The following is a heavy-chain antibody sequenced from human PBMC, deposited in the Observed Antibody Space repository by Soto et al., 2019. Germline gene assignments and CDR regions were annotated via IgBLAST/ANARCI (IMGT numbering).Heavy chain of an antibody. CDR1: GYSFTSYW. Sequence: PGESLKVSCKGSGYSFTSYWIGWVRQMPGKGLEWMGMIYPGDSDTRYNPSFQGQVTISADKSISTAYLQWSSLKASDSAMYYCTRHDALTVAGPVPDLWGQGTLFTVPS. V-gene: IGHV5-51*01. CDR3: TRHDALTVAGPVPDL. D-gene: IGHD6-19*01. CDR2: IYPGDSDT. J-gene: IGHJ4*02.